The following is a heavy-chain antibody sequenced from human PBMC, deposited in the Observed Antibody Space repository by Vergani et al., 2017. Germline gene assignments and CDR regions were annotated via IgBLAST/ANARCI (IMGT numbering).Heavy chain of an antibody. CDR2: IYYSGST. J-gene: IGHJ3*02. D-gene: IGHD2-15*01. Sequence: QVQLQESGPGLVKPSETLYLPCTVSGGSISSYYWSWIRRPPGKGLEWMGSIYYSGSTDYNPSLKSRVTICVETSKNQFSLKLSSVTAADTAVYYCARGTPPAFDIWGRGTMVTVSS. CDR3: ARGTPPAFDI. CDR1: GGSISSYY. V-gene: IGHV4-59*05.